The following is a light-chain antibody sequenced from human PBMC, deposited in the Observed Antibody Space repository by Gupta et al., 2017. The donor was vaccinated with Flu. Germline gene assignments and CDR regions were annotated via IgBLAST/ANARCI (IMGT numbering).Light chain of an antibody. Sequence: QSVLTQSPSASGTPGQRVTFSCSGSYSNIGNNYVYWYQKLSGTAPKLLIYKNSQRPSGVPDRFSGSKSGTSASLAISGLRSEDEADYYCAAWDDSLSGHWAFGGGTKLTVL. J-gene: IGLJ3*02. CDR2: KNS. CDR1: YSNIGNNY. CDR3: AAWDDSLSGHWA. V-gene: IGLV1-47*01.